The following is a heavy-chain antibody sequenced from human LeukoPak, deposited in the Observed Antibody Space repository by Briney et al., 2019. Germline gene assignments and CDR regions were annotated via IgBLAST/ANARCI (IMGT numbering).Heavy chain of an antibody. J-gene: IGHJ3*02. CDR2: ISSNGGST. V-gene: IGHV3-64D*06. CDR3: VEDAITMVRGVIFDAFDI. CDR1: GFTFSSYA. Sequence: GGSLRLFCSASGFTFSSYAMHWVRQAPGKGLEYVSAISSNGGSTYYADSVKGRFTISRDNSKNTLYLQMSSLRAEDTAVYYCVEDAITMVRGVIFDAFDIWGQGTMVTVSS. D-gene: IGHD3-10*01.